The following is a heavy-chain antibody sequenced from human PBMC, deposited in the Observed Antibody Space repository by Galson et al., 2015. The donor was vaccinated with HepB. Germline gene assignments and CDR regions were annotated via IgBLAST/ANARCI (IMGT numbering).Heavy chain of an antibody. CDR3: AKDFTGPAAPPDHYFDY. V-gene: IGHV3-9*01. J-gene: IGHJ4*02. Sequence: SLRLSCAASGFTFDDYAMHWVRQAPGKGLEWVSGISWNSGSIGYADSVKGRFTISRDNAKNSLYLQMNSLRAEDTALYYCAKDFTGPAAPPDHYFDYWGQGTLVTVSS. CDR1: GFTFDDYA. CDR2: ISWNSGSI. D-gene: IGHD2-2*01.